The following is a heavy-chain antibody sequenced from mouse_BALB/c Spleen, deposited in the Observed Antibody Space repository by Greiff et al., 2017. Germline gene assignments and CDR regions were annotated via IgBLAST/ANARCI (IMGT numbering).Heavy chain of an antibody. J-gene: IGHJ2*01. CDR2: INSNGGST. V-gene: IGHV5-6-2*01. Sequence: EVKLVESGGGLVKLGGSLKLSCAASGFTFSSYYMSWVRQTPEKRLELVAAINSNGGSTYYPDTVKGRFTISRDNAKNTLYLQMSSLKSEDTALYYCARQTSGYVDYWGQGTTLTVSS. CDR3: ARQTSGYVDY. CDR1: GFTFSSYY. D-gene: IGHD3-1*01.